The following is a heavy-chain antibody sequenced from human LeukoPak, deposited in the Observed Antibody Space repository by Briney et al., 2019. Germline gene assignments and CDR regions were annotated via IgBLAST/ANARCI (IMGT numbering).Heavy chain of an antibody. J-gene: IGHJ3*02. Sequence: SETLSLSRTVSGGSLNSSSYYWGWVRPPPGDGLEWIGNIFFSASTYYNPSLKSRVTISVDTSKHQFSLNLSSVTAADTAVYYCARLPYYYDISGYAFDIWGQGTMVTVSS. V-gene: IGHV4-39*01. CDR2: IFFSAST. D-gene: IGHD3-22*01. CDR1: GGSLNSSSYY. CDR3: ARLPYYYDISGYAFDI.